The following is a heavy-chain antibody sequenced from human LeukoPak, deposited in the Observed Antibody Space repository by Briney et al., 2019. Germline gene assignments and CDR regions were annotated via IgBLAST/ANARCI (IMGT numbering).Heavy chain of an antibody. Sequence: SQTLSLTCTVSGASISSGNYYWSWLRQPAGKGLEWIGRVYTSGTATYNPSLKSRVTISVDTSKNQQFSLHLSSVTAADAAMYYCARDRGSIAAPGTFDYWGQGTLVTVSS. D-gene: IGHD6-13*01. CDR2: VYTSGTA. CDR3: ARDRGSIAAPGTFDY. J-gene: IGHJ4*02. V-gene: IGHV4-61*02. CDR1: GASISSGNYY.